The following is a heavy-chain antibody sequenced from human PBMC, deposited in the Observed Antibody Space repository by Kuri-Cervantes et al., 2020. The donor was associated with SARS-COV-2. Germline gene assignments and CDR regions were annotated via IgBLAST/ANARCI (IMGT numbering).Heavy chain of an antibody. V-gene: IGHV3-30*03. Sequence: GESLKISCAASGFSFSTHGMHWVRQAPGKGLEWVAVTTDDGTNKYYADSVEGRFTISRDNSKNTLYLQMNSLRTEDTAVYYCARGFELLRDFDLWGRGTLVTVSS. D-gene: IGHD1-7*01. CDR1: GFSFSTHG. CDR2: TTDDGTNK. CDR3: ARGFELLRDFDL. J-gene: IGHJ2*01.